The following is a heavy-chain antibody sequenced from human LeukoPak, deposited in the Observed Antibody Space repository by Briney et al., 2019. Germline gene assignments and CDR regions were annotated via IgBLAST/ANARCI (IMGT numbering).Heavy chain of an antibody. D-gene: IGHD5-18*01. Sequence: SVKVSCKASGGTFSIYAISWVRQAPGQGLEWMGGIIPIFGTANYAQKFQGRVTITADESTSTAYMELSSLRSEDTAVYYCARDKGYSYVFDYWGQGTLVTVSS. CDR3: ARDKGYSYVFDY. J-gene: IGHJ4*02. CDR2: IIPIFGTA. V-gene: IGHV1-69*01. CDR1: GGTFSIYA.